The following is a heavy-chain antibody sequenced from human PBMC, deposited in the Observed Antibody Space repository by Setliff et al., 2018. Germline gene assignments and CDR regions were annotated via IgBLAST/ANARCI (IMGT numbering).Heavy chain of an antibody. CDR1: GFNFNLYN. V-gene: IGHV3-48*01. D-gene: IGHD2-15*01. J-gene: IGHJ4*02. CDR3: ARDEVNCSGSKCYSGFDS. Sequence: GGSLRLSCAASGFNFNLYNMIWVRQAPGKGLEWVSYIISNSLTIHYADSVRGRFTVSRDNARNSLYLQMNNLRAEDTAVYYCARDEVNCSGSKCYSGFDSWGQGTLVTVSS. CDR2: IISNSLTI.